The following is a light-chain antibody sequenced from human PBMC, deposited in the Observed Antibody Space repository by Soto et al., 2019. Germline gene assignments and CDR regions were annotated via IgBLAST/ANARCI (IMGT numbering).Light chain of an antibody. CDR3: QHYNSYSEA. CDR2: KAS. CDR1: QTISSW. V-gene: IGKV1-5*03. J-gene: IGKJ1*01. Sequence: DIQMTQSPSTLSGSVGDRVTITCRASQTISSWLAWYQQKPGKAPKLLIYKASTIKSGVPSRFSGSGSGTGFTLTISSLQPDDFATYYCQHYNSYSEAFGQGTKVELK.